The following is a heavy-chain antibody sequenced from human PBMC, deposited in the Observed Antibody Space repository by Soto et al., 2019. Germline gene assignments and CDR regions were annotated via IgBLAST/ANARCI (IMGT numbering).Heavy chain of an antibody. Sequence: QVQLVQSGAEVKKPGASVKVSCKASGYTFTSYGISWVRQAPGQGLEWMGWISAYNGNTNYAQKLQGRVTMTTDTSTSTAYMELRRMRSDDTAVYYCARVSEISHTLRFLEWFHQGADYWGQGTLVTVSS. J-gene: IGHJ4*02. CDR3: ARVSEISHTLRFLEWFHQGADY. CDR1: GYTFTSYG. V-gene: IGHV1-18*01. D-gene: IGHD3-3*01. CDR2: ISAYNGNT.